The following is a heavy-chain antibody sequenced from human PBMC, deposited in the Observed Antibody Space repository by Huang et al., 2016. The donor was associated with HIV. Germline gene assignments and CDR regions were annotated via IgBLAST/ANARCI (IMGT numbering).Heavy chain of an antibody. J-gene: IGHJ4*02. V-gene: IGHV4-34*01. CDR1: GASFSGYP. Sequence: QVQLQQWGAGLLKPSETLSLTCAVYGASFSGYPWSWIGQPPGKGPGWIGEINYRGGANYKAALRSRVTISIDTSKNQFSLRLRSVTAADAAVYFCAGGGTYYHDTSGYPPDFWGQGTLVTVSS. CDR2: INYRGGA. CDR3: AGGGTYYHDTSGYPPDF. D-gene: IGHD3-22*01.